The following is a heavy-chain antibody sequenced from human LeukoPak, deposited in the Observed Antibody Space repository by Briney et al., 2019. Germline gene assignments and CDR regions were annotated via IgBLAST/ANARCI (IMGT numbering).Heavy chain of an antibody. CDR2: LYYGENS. V-gene: IGHV4-39*01. D-gene: IGHD6-25*01. CDR3: ARQLPTAAADTRGYFDY. Sequence: SETLSLTCTVSGGSISIISSSTYYWGWIRQAPGKGLEWIGSLYYGENSHYNPSLKSRATLSVDTSNDQFSLKLTSVTAADAAVYFCARQLPTAAADTRGYFDYWGQGTVVTVSS. CDR1: GGSISIISSSTYY. J-gene: IGHJ4*02.